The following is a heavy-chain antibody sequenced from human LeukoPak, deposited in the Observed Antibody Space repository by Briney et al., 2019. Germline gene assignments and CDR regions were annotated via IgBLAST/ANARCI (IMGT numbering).Heavy chain of an antibody. CDR2: SYSGGDT. CDR1: GFTVSRNY. D-gene: IGHD1-1*01. Sequence: QPGGSLRLSCAASGFTVSRNYMSWVRQAPGKGLEWVSVSYSGGDTYYPDSVKGRFTVSRDNPKNTVYLQMNSLRAEDTAVYFCARSPALDRNDWSFADWGQGTLVTVSS. CDR3: ARSPALDRNDWSFAD. J-gene: IGHJ4*02. V-gene: IGHV3-53*01.